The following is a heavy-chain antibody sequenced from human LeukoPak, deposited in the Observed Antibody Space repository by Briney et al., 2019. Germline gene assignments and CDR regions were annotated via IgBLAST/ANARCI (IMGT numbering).Heavy chain of an antibody. D-gene: IGHD2-2*01. CDR3: ARGRYCSSTSCYWIDY. CDR2: INGDGSSA. J-gene: IGHJ4*02. CDR1: GFTFSSYW. Sequence: GGSLRLSRAASGFTFSSYWMHWVRQAPGKGLVWVARINGDGSSASYADSVKGRFTIPRDNAKNTLYLQMNSLRAEDTAVYYCARGRYCSSTSCYWIDYWGQGTLVTVSS. V-gene: IGHV3-74*01.